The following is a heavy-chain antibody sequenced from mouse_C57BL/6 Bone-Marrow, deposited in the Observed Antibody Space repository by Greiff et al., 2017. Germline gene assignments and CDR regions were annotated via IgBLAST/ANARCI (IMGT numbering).Heavy chain of an antibody. CDR3: ARSHYYGSSYPWYFDV. CDR1: GYTFTSYW. CDR2: IHPNSGST. D-gene: IGHD1-1*01. J-gene: IGHJ1*03. Sequence: QVQLQQPGAELVKPGASVKLSCKASGYTFTSYWMHCVKQRPGQGLEWIGMIHPNSGSTNYNEKFKSKATLTVDKSSSTAYMQLSSLTSEDSAVYYCARSHYYGSSYPWYFDVWGTGTTVTVSS. V-gene: IGHV1-64*01.